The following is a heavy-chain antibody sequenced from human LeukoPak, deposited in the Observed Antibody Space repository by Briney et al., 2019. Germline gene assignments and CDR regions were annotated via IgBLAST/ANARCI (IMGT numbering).Heavy chain of an antibody. D-gene: IGHD7-27*01. CDR1: GYTFTSYD. CDR3: ARGIRGRAYIKTGDQSDAFDI. V-gene: IGHV1-46*01. CDR2: IIPSDGDT. Sequence: RASVKVSCKASGYTFTSYDINWVRQAPGQGLEWMGIIIPSDGDTNYAQKFRGRITMTRDTSTSTVYMELSSLRSDDTAVYYCARGIRGRAYIKTGDQSDAFDIWGQGTMVTVSS. J-gene: IGHJ3*02.